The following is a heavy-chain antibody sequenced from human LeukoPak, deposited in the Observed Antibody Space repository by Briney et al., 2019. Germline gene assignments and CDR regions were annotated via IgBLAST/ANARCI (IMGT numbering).Heavy chain of an antibody. V-gene: IGHV4-39*01. CDR2: IYYSGST. Sequence: SETLSLTCTVSGGSISSSSYYWGWIRQPPGKGLEWIGSIYYSGSTYYNPSPKSRVTISVDTSKNQFSLKLSSVTAADTAVYYCARQDYYDSSGYQIHNWFDPWGQGTLVPVSS. J-gene: IGHJ5*02. CDR3: ARQDYYDSSGYQIHNWFDP. D-gene: IGHD3-22*01. CDR1: GGSISSSSYY.